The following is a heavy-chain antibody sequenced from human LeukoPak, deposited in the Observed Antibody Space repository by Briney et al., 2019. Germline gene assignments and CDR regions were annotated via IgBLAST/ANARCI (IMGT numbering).Heavy chain of an antibody. CDR3: ARDFGAPPYSATRGYYMDV. D-gene: IGHD1-26*01. V-gene: IGHV1-69*01. CDR1: GGTFSSYA. Sequence: SVKVSCKASGGTFSSYAISWVRQAPGQGLEWMGGIIPIFGTANYAQKFQGRVTITADESTSTAYMELRSLRSDDTAVYYCARDFGAPPYSATRGYYMDVWGKGTTVTVSS. J-gene: IGHJ6*03. CDR2: IIPIFGTA.